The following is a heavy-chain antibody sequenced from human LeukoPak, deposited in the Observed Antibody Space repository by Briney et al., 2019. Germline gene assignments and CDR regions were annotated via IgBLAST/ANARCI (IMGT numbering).Heavy chain of an antibody. CDR3: ARQEYCSGGSCYTWFDP. Sequence: GESLKISCKGSGYSSTSYWIGWVRQMPGKGLEWMGIIYPGDSDTRYSPSFQGQVTISADKSISTAYLQWSSLKASDTAMYYCARQEYCSGGSCYTWFDPWGQGTLVTVSS. J-gene: IGHJ5*02. V-gene: IGHV5-51*01. CDR1: GYSSTSYW. CDR2: IYPGDSDT. D-gene: IGHD2-15*01.